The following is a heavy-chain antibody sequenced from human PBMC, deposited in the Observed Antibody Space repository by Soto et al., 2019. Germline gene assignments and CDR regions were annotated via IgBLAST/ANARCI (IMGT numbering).Heavy chain of an antibody. D-gene: IGHD1-1*01. CDR3: ARELYSYGMDV. V-gene: IGHV4-34*01. J-gene: IGHJ6*02. CDR2: INHSGST. Sequence: SETLSLTCAVYGGSFSGYYWSWIRQPPGKGLEWIGEINHSGSTNYNPSLKSRVTISVDTSKNQFSLKLSSVTAADTAVYYCARELYSYGMDVWGQGTTVTVSS. CDR1: GGSFSGYY.